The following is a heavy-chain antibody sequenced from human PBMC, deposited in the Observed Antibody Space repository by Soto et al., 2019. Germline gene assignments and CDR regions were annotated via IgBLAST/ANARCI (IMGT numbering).Heavy chain of an antibody. V-gene: IGHV1-8*01. J-gene: IGHJ4*02. CDR3: ATDGWGPSFDF. CDR1: AYTFTHYD. Sequence: QVQLVQSGADMKKPGASVKVSCKASAYTFTHYDINWVRQATGQGLEWMGWMNPNTGNTGFAQKFQDRVTMTRNTSRSTAYMELSSLRSDDTALYLRATDGWGPSFDFWGQGTPVNVSS. D-gene: IGHD3-16*01. CDR2: MNPNTGNT.